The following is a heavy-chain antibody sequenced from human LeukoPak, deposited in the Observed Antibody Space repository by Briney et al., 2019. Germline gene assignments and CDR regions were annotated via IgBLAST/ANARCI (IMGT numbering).Heavy chain of an antibody. CDR2: INPNSGGT. V-gene: IGHV1-2*04. CDR1: GYTFTCYY. CDR3: ARAMGDYGTWYFDL. Sequence: ASVKVSRKASGYTFTCYYMHWVRQAPGQGLEWMGWINPNSGGTNYAQKFQGWVTMTRDTSISTAYMELSRLRSDDTAVYYCARAMGDYGTWYFDLWGRGTLVTVSS. J-gene: IGHJ2*01. D-gene: IGHD4-17*01.